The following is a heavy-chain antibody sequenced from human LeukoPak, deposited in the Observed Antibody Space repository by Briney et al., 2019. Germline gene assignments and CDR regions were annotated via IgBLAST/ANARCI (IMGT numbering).Heavy chain of an antibody. V-gene: IGHV3-23*01. CDR2: ISGSGGST. CDR1: GFTFSSYA. D-gene: IGHD3-22*01. CDR3: AKDHPFDYYYDSSGYFLY. Sequence: PGGSLRLSCSASGFTFSSYAMHWVRQAPGKGLEWVSAISGSGGSTYYADSVKGRFTISRDSSKNTLYLQMNSLRAEDTAVYYCAKDHPFDYYYDSSGYFLYWGQGTLVTVSS. J-gene: IGHJ4*02.